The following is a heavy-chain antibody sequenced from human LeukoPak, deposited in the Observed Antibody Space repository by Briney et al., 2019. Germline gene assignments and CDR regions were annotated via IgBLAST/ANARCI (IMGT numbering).Heavy chain of an antibody. CDR1: GGSFSGYY. V-gene: IGHV4-34*01. CDR2: INHSGST. Sequence: SETLSLTCAVYGGSFSGYYWSWIRQPPGKGLEWIGEINHSGSTNYNPSLKGRVTISVDTSKNQFSLKLSSVTAADTAVYYCARGRYYGSGIVFWFDPWGQGTLVTVSS. J-gene: IGHJ5*02. D-gene: IGHD3-10*01. CDR3: ARGRYYGSGIVFWFDP.